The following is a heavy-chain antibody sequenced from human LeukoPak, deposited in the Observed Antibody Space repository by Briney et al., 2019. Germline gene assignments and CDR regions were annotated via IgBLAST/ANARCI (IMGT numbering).Heavy chain of an antibody. D-gene: IGHD4-17*01. CDR1: GYSISSGYY. V-gene: IGHV4-38-2*02. CDR2: MYHSGST. J-gene: IGHJ4*02. CDR3: ARDTRDYDQGFDY. Sequence: SETLSLTCAVSGYSISSGYYWGWIRQPPGKGLEWIGSMYHSGSTNYNPSLKGRVTISVDTSKNQFPLKLSSVTAADTAVYFCARDTRDYDQGFDYWGQGTLVTVSS.